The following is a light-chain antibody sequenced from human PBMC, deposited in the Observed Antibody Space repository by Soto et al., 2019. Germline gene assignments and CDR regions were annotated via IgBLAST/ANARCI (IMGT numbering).Light chain of an antibody. CDR1: QSISSW. J-gene: IGKJ1*01. Sequence: DFQMTQSPSTLSTSVGDRVTITCRASQSISSWLAWYQQKPGKAPKLLIYDGSTLESGVPSRFSGSGSGTDFTLTISCLQSEDFATYYCQQYYSYPRTFGQGTKVDIK. V-gene: IGKV1-5*01. CDR3: QQYYSYPRT. CDR2: DGS.